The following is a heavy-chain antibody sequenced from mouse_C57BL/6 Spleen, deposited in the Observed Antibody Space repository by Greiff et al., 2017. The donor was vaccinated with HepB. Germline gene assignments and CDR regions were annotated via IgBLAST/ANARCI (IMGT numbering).Heavy chain of an antibody. V-gene: IGHV1-18*01. CDR2: INPNNGGT. D-gene: IGHD1-1*01. CDR1: GYTFTDYN. Sequence: VQLKESGPELVKPGASVKIPCKASGYTFTDYNMDWVKQSHGKSLEWIGDINPNNGGTIYNQKFKGKATLTVDKSSSTAYMELRSLTSEDTAVYYCARRGTVVADFDVWGTGTTVTVSS. CDR3: ARRGTVVADFDV. J-gene: IGHJ1*03.